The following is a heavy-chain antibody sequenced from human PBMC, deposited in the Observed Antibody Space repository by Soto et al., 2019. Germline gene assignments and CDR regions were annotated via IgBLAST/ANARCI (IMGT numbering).Heavy chain of an antibody. Sequence: PGDSLKISRKGSGYNFSRYWIGRVRQMPGKGLEWVGIIYPSDSDTRFSPSFQGLVTISADKSISTAYLQWRSLKAPDTAMYYCARHRLDGSSWDYYYYGMDVWGQGTTVTVSS. D-gene: IGHD6-13*01. V-gene: IGHV5-51*01. J-gene: IGHJ6*02. CDR3: ARHRLDGSSWDYYYYGMDV. CDR1: GYNFSRYW. CDR2: IYPSDSDT.